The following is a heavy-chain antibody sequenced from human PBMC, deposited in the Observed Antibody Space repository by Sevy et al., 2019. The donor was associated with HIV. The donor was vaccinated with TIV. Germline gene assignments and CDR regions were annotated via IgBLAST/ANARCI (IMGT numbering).Heavy chain of an antibody. J-gene: IGHJ3*02. CDR1: GFTFSSYW. D-gene: IGHD6-13*01. Sequence: GSLRLSCAASGFTFSSYWMSWVRQAPGKGLEWVANIKQDGSEKYYVDSVKGRFTISRDNAKNSLYLQMNSLRAEDTAVYYCARVTIAAAANDAFDIWGQGTMVTVSS. CDR3: ARVTIAAAANDAFDI. CDR2: IKQDGSEK. V-gene: IGHV3-7*01.